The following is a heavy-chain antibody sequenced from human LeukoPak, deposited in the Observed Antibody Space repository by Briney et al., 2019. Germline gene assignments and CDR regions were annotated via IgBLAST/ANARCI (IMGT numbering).Heavy chain of an antibody. Sequence: PGGSLRLSCAASGFTFSSYSMNWVRQAPGKGLEWVSYITTRSATYYTDSVKGRFTISRDNAKDSVYLQMNSLRADDTAVYYCARVRGAGLQYYYMDVWGKGTTVTVS. V-gene: IGHV3-48*01. CDR2: ITTRSAT. J-gene: IGHJ6*03. D-gene: IGHD1-26*01. CDR1: GFTFSSYS. CDR3: ARVRGAGLQYYYMDV.